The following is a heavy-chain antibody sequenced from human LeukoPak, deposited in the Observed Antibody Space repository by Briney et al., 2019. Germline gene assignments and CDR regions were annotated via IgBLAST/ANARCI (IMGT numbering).Heavy chain of an antibody. J-gene: IGHJ4*02. CDR3: ARAPRSDWSFDY. Sequence: ASETLSLTCTVSGYSISSGYYWGWIRQPPGKGLEWIGSIYHSGSTYYNPSLKSRVTISVDTSKNQFSLKLSSVTAADTAVYYCARAPRSDWSFDYWGQGSLVTVSS. CDR1: GYSISSGYY. CDR2: IYHSGST. V-gene: IGHV4-38-2*02. D-gene: IGHD3-9*01.